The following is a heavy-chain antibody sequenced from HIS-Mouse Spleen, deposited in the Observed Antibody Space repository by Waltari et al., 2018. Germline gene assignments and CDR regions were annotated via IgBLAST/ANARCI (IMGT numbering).Heavy chain of an antibody. D-gene: IGHD1-26*01. CDR3: ARDRELYFDY. CDR2: IYSSGST. J-gene: IGHJ4*02. CDR1: GCSISSSSYY. V-gene: IGHV4-39*07. Sequence: QLQLQESGPGLVKPSETLSLTCTVSGCSISSSSYYWGWIRQPPAKGLDWIGSIYSSGSTYYNPSLKSPVTRSVDTSKNQFSLKLSSVTAADTAVYYCARDRELYFDYWGQGTLVTVSS.